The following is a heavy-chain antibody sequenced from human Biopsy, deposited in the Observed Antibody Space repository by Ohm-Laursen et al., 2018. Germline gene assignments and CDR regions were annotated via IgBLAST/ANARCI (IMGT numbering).Heavy chain of an antibody. V-gene: IGHV4-34*01. D-gene: IGHD5-12*01. Sequence: SDTLSLTCVVNGESSSGYFWNWIRQPPGKGLEWIGEINQSGSTKYSPSLKRRATLSADSSNSQFSLRLTSVTAADTAIYYCARGSGYFKLDVWGQGTTVTVSS. J-gene: IGHJ6*02. CDR2: INQSGST. CDR3: ARGSGYFKLDV. CDR1: GESSSGYF.